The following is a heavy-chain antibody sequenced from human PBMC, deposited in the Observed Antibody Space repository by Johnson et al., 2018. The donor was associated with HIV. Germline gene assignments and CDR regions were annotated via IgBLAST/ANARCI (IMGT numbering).Heavy chain of an antibody. CDR2: IYTGDST. V-gene: IGHV3-66*02. CDR3: ARGRERGMFDI. J-gene: IGHJ3*02. Sequence: MQLVESGGGLVQPGGSLRLSCAASGFTVSSNYMSWVRQAPGKGLKWVSLIYTGDSTSYADSVKGRFTISRDNSKNTLYLQMNSLRAEDTAVYYCARGRERGMFDIWGQGTMVTVSS. CDR1: GFTVSSNY. D-gene: IGHD5-24*01.